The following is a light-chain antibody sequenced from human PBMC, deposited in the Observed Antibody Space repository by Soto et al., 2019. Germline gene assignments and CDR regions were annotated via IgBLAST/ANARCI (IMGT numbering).Light chain of an antibody. J-gene: IGKJ2*01. CDR2: GAS. Sequence: IVLTQSPGTLSLSPGERATLSCRASQSVSSTYLAWYQQKPGQAPRLLIYGASSRATGIPDRFSGGGSVTDFTLTISRLEPEDLAVYYCQQYGGSPPYTFGHGTKVEIK. V-gene: IGKV3-20*01. CDR1: QSVSSTY. CDR3: QQYGGSPPYT.